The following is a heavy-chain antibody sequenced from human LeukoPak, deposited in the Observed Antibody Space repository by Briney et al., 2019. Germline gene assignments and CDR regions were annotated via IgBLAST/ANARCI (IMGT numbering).Heavy chain of an antibody. Sequence: GESLRLSCAVSGFTFSSYAMSWVRQAPGKGLEWVSAISGSGGSTYYADSVKGRFTISRDNSKNTLYLQMNSLRAEDTAVYYCAKDQLGYFDYWGQGTLVTVSS. D-gene: IGHD1-1*01. V-gene: IGHV3-23*01. CDR1: GFTFSSYA. CDR2: ISGSGGST. J-gene: IGHJ4*02. CDR3: AKDQLGYFDY.